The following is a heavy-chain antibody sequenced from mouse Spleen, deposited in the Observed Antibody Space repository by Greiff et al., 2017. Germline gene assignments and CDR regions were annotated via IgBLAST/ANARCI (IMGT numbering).Heavy chain of an antibody. Sequence: EVKVVESGGGLVQPGGSLKLSCAASGFTFSDYGMAWVRQAPRKGPEWVAFISNLAYSIYYADTVTGRFTISRENAKNTLYLEMSSLRSEDTARYYCARHGVSYWYFDVWGTGTTVTVSS. J-gene: IGHJ1*03. V-gene: IGHV5-15*01. CDR3: ARHGVSYWYFDV. CDR1: GFTFSDYG. CDR2: ISNLAYSI. D-gene: IGHD2-2*01.